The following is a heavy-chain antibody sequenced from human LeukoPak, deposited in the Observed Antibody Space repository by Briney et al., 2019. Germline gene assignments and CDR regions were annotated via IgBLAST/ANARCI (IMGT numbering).Heavy chain of an antibody. CDR1: GFTFSSYS. Sequence: PGGSLRLSCAASGFTFSSYSMNWVRQAPGKGLEWVSYISSSSSTIFYADSVEGRFTISRDNAKNSLYLQMNSLRAEDTAVYYCARDGGGPAFDIWGQGTMVTVSS. V-gene: IGHV3-48*01. J-gene: IGHJ3*02. CDR3: ARDGGGPAFDI. CDR2: ISSSSSTI. D-gene: IGHD2-15*01.